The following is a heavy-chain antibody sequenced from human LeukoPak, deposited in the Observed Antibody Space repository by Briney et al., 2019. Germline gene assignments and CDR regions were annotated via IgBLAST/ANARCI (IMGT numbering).Heavy chain of an antibody. V-gene: IGHV3-23*01. CDR2: ISGSGGST. CDR3: AKDHINLYYYGSGSYPDYFDY. Sequence: GGSLRLSCAASGFTFSSYAMSWVRQAPGKGLEWVSAISGSGGSTYYADSVKGRFTISRDNSKNTLYLQMNSLRAEDTAVYYCAKDHINLYYYGSGSYPDYFDYWGQGTLVTVSS. J-gene: IGHJ4*02. CDR1: GFTFSSYA. D-gene: IGHD3-10*01.